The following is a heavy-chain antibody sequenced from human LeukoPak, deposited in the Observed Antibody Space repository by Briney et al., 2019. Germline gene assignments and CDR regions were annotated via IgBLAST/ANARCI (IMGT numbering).Heavy chain of an antibody. V-gene: IGHV3-21*01. J-gene: IGHJ4*02. CDR1: GFTFSSYS. CDR2: ISSSSYI. Sequence: GSLRLSCAASGFTFSSYSMNWVRQAPGKGLEWVSSISSSSYIYYADSVKGRFTISRDNAKNSLYLQMNSLRAEDTAVYYCARDGDVDTAMVSSYFDYWGQGTLVTVSS. CDR3: ARDGDVDTAMVSSYFDY. D-gene: IGHD5-18*01.